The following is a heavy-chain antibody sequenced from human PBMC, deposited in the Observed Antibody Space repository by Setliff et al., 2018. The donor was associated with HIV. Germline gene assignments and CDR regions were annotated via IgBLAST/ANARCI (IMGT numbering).Heavy chain of an antibody. CDR3: SRGPPFDR. CDR1: GDSISSGNYY. Sequence: TLSLTCTVSGDSISSGNYYWTWIRQPAGKALEWIGRITNTGATEYNPSLKSRVTVSVDTSQNQFSLKLTSVTAADTATYFCSRGPPFDRWGRGTLVTVSS. J-gene: IGHJ2*01. V-gene: IGHV4-61*02. CDR2: ITNTGAT.